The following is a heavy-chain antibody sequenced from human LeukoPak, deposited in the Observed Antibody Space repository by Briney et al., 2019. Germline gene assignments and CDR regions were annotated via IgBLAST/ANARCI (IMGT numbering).Heavy chain of an antibody. D-gene: IGHD1-26*01. J-gene: IGHJ4*02. V-gene: IGHV4-59*01. CDR2: IYYSGST. CDR3: ARDLYSGSYLHY. CDR1: GGSISSYY. Sequence: SETLSLTCTVSGGSISSYYWSWIRQPPGKGLEWIGYIYYSGSTNYNPSLKSRVTISVDTSKNQFSLKLSSVTAADTAVYYCARDLYSGSYLHYWGQGTPVTVSS.